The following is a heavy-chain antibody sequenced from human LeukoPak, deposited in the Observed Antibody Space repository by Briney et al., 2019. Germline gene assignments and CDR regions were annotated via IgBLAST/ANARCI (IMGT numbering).Heavy chain of an antibody. CDR3: ASWIPTENAFDI. CDR1: GGTFSSYT. Sequence: ASAKVSCKASGGTFSSYTISWVRQAPGQGLEWMGRIIPILGIANYAQKFQGRVTITADKSTSTAYMELSSLRSEDTAVYYCASWIPTENAFDIWGQGTMVTVSS. D-gene: IGHD4-17*01. J-gene: IGHJ3*02. CDR2: IIPILGIA. V-gene: IGHV1-69*02.